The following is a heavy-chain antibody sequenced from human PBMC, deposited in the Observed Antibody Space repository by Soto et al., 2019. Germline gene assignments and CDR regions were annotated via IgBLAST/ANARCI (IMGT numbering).Heavy chain of an antibody. CDR2: ISHDGSNQ. CDR1: GFTFSSFA. D-gene: IGHD3-10*01. J-gene: IGHJ4*02. V-gene: IGHV3-30*18. CDR3: AKRSGGYSFDY. Sequence: QVQLVESGGGVVQPGRSLRLSCAASGFTFSSFAMHWVRQAPGKGLEWVAVISHDGSNQYYADSVKGRFTISRDNSQKTLYLQMNSLIAEDTALYYCAKRSGGYSFDYWGQGTLVTVSS.